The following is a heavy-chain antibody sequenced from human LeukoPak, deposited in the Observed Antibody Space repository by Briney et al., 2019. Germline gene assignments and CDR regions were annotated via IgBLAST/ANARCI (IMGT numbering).Heavy chain of an antibody. CDR3: ARHRFASPLDS. CDR2: IFYTGDS. J-gene: IGHJ4*02. D-gene: IGHD2-21*01. CDR1: GVSSSSSY. Sequence: SETLSLTCTVSGVSSSSSYWSWIRQPPGKGLEWIGYIFYTGDSNHNPSFRSRVSISLDTSKDQISLKLSSVTAADTAVYYCARHRFASPLDSWGQGTLVTVSS. V-gene: IGHV4-59*08.